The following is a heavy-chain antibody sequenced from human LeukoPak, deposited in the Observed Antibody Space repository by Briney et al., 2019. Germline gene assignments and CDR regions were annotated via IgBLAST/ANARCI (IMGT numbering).Heavy chain of an antibody. CDR2: ISSSSSYI. CDR3: AREGYGLHYFDY. V-gene: IGHV3-21*01. J-gene: IGHJ4*02. CDR1: GFTFSSYS. D-gene: IGHD4-17*01. Sequence: GGSLRLSCAASGFTFSSYSMNWVRQAPGKGLEWVSSISSSSSYIYYADSVKGRFTISRDNAKNSLYLQMNSLRAEDTAVYYCAREGYGLHYFDYWGQGTLVTVSS.